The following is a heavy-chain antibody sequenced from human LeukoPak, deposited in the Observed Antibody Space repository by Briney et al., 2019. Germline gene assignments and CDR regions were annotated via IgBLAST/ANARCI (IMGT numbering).Heavy chain of an antibody. CDR2: INPSGGST. Sequence: ASVTVSCKASGYTFTSYYMHWVRQAPGQGLEWMGIINPSGGSTSNAQKFQGRVTITRDTSTSTVYMELSSLRSEDTAVYYCARDYAGLGTLDYWGQGTLVTVSS. J-gene: IGHJ4*02. CDR1: GYTFTSYY. V-gene: IGHV1-46*01. CDR3: ARDYAGLGTLDY. D-gene: IGHD7-27*01.